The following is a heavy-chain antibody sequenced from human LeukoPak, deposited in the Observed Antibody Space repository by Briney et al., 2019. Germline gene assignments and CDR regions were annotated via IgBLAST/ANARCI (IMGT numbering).Heavy chain of an antibody. J-gene: IGHJ4*02. CDR2: VRFDGSKQ. CDR3: AKKASYYDFFSGVGD. D-gene: IGHD3-3*01. V-gene: IGHV3-30*02. Sequence: GGSLRLSCEASGFSFSDYGMHWVRQGPGKGLEWVAFVRFDGSKQYLADSVKGRFTISRDDPKNTLFLQMNSLRTEDTAVYYCAKKASYYDFFSGVGDWGQGTLVTVSS. CDR1: GFSFSDYG.